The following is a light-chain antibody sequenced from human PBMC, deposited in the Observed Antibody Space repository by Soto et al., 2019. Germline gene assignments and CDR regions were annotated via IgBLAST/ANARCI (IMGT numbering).Light chain of an antibody. Sequence: IHMTHSPSSLASSLLCICSITCLASQSISSYLNWYQQKPGKAPKLLIYAASSLQSGVPSRFSGSGSGTDFTLTISSLQPEDFATYYCQQSYSTPKTFGQGTKVDI. CDR3: QQSYSTPKT. J-gene: IGKJ1*01. V-gene: IGKV1-39*01. CDR2: AAS. CDR1: QSISSY.